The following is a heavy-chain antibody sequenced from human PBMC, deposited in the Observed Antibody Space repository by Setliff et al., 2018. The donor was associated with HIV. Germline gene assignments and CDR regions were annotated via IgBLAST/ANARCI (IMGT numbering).Heavy chain of an antibody. V-gene: IGHV4-39*01. CDR3: ARQFRYPNRAVAGVDY. Sequence: SETLSLTCTVSGGSISNNSYYWGWVRQPPGKGLELIGNLFYNGNTYYNPSLKSRVTISVDTSKNQFSLKLSSVTAADTAIYLCARQFRYPNRAVAGVDYWGQGTLVTISS. J-gene: IGHJ4*02. CDR1: GGSISNNSYY. D-gene: IGHD6-19*01. CDR2: LFYNGNT.